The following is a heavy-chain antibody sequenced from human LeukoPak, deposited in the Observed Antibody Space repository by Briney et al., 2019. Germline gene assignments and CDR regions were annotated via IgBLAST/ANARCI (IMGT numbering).Heavy chain of an antibody. CDR1: GGTFRSYA. CDR2: IIPIFGTA. V-gene: IGHV1-69*01. Sequence: GSSVKVSCKASGGTFRSYAISWVRQAPGQGLEWMGGIIPIFGTANYAQKFQGRVTITADESTSTAYMELSSLRSEDTAVYYCARETRYVDTAMAPGMDVWGKGTTVTVSS. CDR3: ARETRYVDTAMAPGMDV. D-gene: IGHD5-18*01. J-gene: IGHJ6*04.